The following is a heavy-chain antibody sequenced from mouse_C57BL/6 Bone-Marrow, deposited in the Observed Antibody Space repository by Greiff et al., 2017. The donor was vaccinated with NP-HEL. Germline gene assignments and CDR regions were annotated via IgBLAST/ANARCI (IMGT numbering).Heavy chain of an antibody. CDR1: GYTFTSYG. V-gene: IGHV1-81*01. CDR3: ARLENYGSSLAWFAY. Sequence: QVQLQQSGAELARPGASVKLSCKASGYTFTSYGISWVKQRTGQGLEWIGEIYPRSGNTYYNEKFKGKATLTADKSSSTAYMELRSLTSEDSAVYFCARLENYGSSLAWFAYWGQGTLVTVSA. D-gene: IGHD1-1*01. J-gene: IGHJ3*01. CDR2: IYPRSGNT.